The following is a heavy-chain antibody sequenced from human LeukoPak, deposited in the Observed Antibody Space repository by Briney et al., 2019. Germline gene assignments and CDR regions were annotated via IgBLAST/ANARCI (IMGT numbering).Heavy chain of an antibody. D-gene: IGHD1-1*01. Sequence: SETLSLTCYVSGDSIKNDDYYWGWVRQSPGKGLEWIGEINHSGSTNYNPSLKSRVTISVDTSKNQFSLKLTSVTAADTAVYYCARPLGQGNEYGMDVWGQGTTVTVSS. J-gene: IGHJ6*02. CDR3: ARPLGQGNEYGMDV. CDR1: GDSIKNDDYY. CDR2: INHSGST. V-gene: IGHV4-34*01.